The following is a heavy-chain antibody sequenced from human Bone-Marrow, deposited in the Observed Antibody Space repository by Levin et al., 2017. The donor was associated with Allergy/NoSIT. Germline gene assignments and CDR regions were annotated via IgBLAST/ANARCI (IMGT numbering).Heavy chain of an antibody. CDR1: AGSFDANT. CDR2: IIPSLVIT. CDR3: ARDPGSTWAIPQLYPY. D-gene: IGHD6-13*01. J-gene: IGHJ4*02. V-gene: IGHV1-69*02. Sequence: SVKVSCKTSAGSFDANTITWMRQTPGQGLEWMGRIIPSLVITNYAQRFQGRLTFTADRSTTTVYMELTNLHTDDTATYFCARDPGSTWAIPQLYPYWGQGTLVTVSS.